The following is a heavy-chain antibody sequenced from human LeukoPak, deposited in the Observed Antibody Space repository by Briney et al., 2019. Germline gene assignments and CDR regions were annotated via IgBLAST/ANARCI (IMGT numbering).Heavy chain of an antibody. CDR3: ARYGDLATVTTPVYYGMDV. D-gene: IGHD4-17*01. CDR1: GFTFSSYA. J-gene: IGHJ6*02. V-gene: IGHV3-23*01. CDR2: ISGSGGST. Sequence: GGSLRLSCAASGFTFSSYAMSWVRQAPGKGLEWVSAISGSGGSTYYADSVKGRFTISRDNAKNSLYLQMNSLRAEDTAVYYCARYGDLATVTTPVYYGMDVWGQGTTVTVSS.